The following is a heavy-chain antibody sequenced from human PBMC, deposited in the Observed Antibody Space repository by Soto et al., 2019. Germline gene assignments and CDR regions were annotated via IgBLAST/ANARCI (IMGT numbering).Heavy chain of an antibody. CDR2: IFHSGST. V-gene: IGHV4-4*02. J-gene: IGHJ4*02. Sequence: QVQLQESGPGLVKPSGTLSLTCAVFGGSISNSNWWTWVRQPPGKGLDWIGEIFHSGSTNCNSSLMGRVTISVDKANNQFSLKLSSVTAADTAVYYCAHRPIVGAAIWGQGTLVTVPS. CDR3: AHRPIVGAAI. CDR1: GGSISNSNW. D-gene: IGHD1-26*01.